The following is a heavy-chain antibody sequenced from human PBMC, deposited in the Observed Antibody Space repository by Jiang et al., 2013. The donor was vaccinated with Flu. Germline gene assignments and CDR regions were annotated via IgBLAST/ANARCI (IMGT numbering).Heavy chain of an antibody. CDR3: AREGTLQDPLDY. D-gene: IGHD1-1*01. J-gene: IGHJ4*02. CDR2: IIPILGIA. V-gene: IGHV1-69*04. Sequence: SGAEVKKPGSSVKVSCKASGGTFSSYAINWVRQAPGQGLEWMGRIIPILGIANYAQKFQGRVTITADKSTSTAYMELSSLRSEDTAMYYCAREGTLQDPLDYWGQGTLVTVSS. CDR1: GGTFSSYA.